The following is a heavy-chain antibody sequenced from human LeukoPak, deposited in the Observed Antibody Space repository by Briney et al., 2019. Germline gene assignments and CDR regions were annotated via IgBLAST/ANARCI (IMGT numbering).Heavy chain of an antibody. J-gene: IGHJ4*02. D-gene: IGHD3-3*01. Sequence: SETLSLTCTVSGGSISSGGYYWSWIRQHPGKGLEWIGYIYYSGSTYYNPSLKSRVTISVDTSKKQFALKLSSVTAADTAVYYCGRGNYDFWSGTTNYYFDYWGQGTLVTVSS. CDR3: GRGNYDFWSGTTNYYFDY. CDR1: GGSISSGGYY. V-gene: IGHV4-31*03. CDR2: IYYSGST.